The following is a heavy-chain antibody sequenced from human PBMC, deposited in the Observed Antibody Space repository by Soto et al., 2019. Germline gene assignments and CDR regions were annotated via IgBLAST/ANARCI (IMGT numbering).Heavy chain of an antibody. Sequence: PSQTLSLTCAISGDSVSSNSAAWNWIRQSPSRGLEWLGRTYYRSKWYNDYAVSVKSRITINPDTSKNQFSLQLNSVTPEDTAVYYCARARVEWLSNQYYFDYWGQGTLVTASS. V-gene: IGHV6-1*01. CDR3: ARARVEWLSNQYYFDY. CDR1: GDSVSSNSAA. D-gene: IGHD3-3*01. J-gene: IGHJ4*02. CDR2: TYYRSKWYN.